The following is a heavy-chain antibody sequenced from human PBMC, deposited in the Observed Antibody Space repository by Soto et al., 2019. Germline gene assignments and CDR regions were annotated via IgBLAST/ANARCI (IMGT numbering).Heavy chain of an antibody. D-gene: IGHD3-22*01. Sequence: QVQLAESGGGVVQPGRSLRLSCAASGFTFSSYGMHWVRQAPGKGLEWVAVIWYDGSNKYYADSVKGRFTISRDNSKNTLYLQMNSLRAEDTAVYYCARGDEYYYDSSGYSWGQGTLVTVSS. J-gene: IGHJ5*02. CDR1: GFTFSSYG. V-gene: IGHV3-33*01. CDR3: ARGDEYYYDSSGYS. CDR2: IWYDGSNK.